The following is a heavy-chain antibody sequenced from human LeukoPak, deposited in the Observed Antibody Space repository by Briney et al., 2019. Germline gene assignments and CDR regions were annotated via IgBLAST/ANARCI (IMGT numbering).Heavy chain of an antibody. D-gene: IGHD1-1*01. CDR2: ISSDGSNK. CDR3: AIDLAGTTNWFAP. CDR1: GFTFSSYG. J-gene: IGHJ5*02. Sequence: GRSLRLSCAASGFTFSSYGMHWVRQAPGKGLEWVAVISSDGSNKYYADSVKGRFIISRDNSKNTLFLQMNSLRADDTAVYFCAIDLAGTTNWFAPWGQGTLVTVSS. V-gene: IGHV3-30*03.